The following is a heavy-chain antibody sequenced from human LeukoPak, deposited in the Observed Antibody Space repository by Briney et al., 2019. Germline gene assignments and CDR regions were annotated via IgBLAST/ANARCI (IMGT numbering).Heavy chain of an antibody. CDR2: INHSGST. CDR3: ARKGHYYGSGSYLSYYYYYYYMDV. Sequence: SETLSLTCAVYGGSFSGYYWSWLRQPPGKGLEGIGEINHSGSTNYNPSLKSRVTISVDTSKNQCSLKLSSVTAADTAVYYCARKGHYYGSGSYLSYYYYYYYMDVWGKGTTVTVSS. V-gene: IGHV4-34*01. J-gene: IGHJ6*03. D-gene: IGHD3-10*01. CDR1: GGSFSGYY.